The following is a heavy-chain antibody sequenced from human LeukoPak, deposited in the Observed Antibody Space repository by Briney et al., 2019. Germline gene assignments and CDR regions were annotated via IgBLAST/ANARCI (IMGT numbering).Heavy chain of an antibody. V-gene: IGHV1-2*02. CDR2: INPNSGGT. J-gene: IGHJ5*02. Sequence: GASVKVSCKASGYIFTGYYMHWVRQAPGQGLEWMGWINPNSGGTNYAQKLQGRVTMTRDTSISTAYMELSRLRSDGTAVYYCASSIVVVPAAGYNWFDPWGQGILVTVSS. D-gene: IGHD2-2*01. CDR3: ASSIVVVPAAGYNWFDP. CDR1: GYIFTGYY.